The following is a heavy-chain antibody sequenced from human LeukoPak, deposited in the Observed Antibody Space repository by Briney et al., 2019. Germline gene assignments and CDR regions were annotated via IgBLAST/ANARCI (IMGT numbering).Heavy chain of an antibody. D-gene: IGHD4-17*01. CDR3: ARDKDPGDWNFDL. V-gene: IGHV4-59*01. CDR2: IYYSGST. CDR1: GGSISSYY. J-gene: IGHJ2*01. Sequence: SETLSLTCTVSGGSISSYYWSWIRQPPGKGLEWIGYIYYSGSTNYNPSLKSRVTISVDTSKNQFSLKLSSVTAADTAVYYCARDKDPGDWNFDLWGRGTLVTVSS.